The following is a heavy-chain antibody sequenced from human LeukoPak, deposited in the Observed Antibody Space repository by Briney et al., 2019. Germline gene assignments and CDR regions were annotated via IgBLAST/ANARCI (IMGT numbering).Heavy chain of an antibody. D-gene: IGHD3-10*01. CDR2: ISAYNGNT. J-gene: IGHJ4*02. CDR3: ARAGITMVQGVIKGLGY. Sequence: ASVKVSCKASGYTFTSYGISWVRQAPGQGLEWMGWISAYNGNTNYAQKLQGRVTMTTDTSTSTAYMELRSLRSDDTAVYYCARAGITMVQGVIKGLGYWGQGTLVTVSS. V-gene: IGHV1-18*01. CDR1: GYTFTSYG.